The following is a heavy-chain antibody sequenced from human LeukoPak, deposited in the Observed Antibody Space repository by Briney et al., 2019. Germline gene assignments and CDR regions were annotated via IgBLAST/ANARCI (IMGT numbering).Heavy chain of an antibody. D-gene: IGHD3-10*01. CDR1: GYRFTSYW. J-gene: IGHJ4*02. Sequence: GESLKISYKGSGYRFTSYWIAWARQMPGKGLEWMGIIYPGDSETRYRPSFQGQVTISADKSISTAYLQWSSLKASDTAMYYGARLAYYYGSGSYYFDYWGQGTLVTVSS. CDR3: ARLAYYYGSGSYYFDY. V-gene: IGHV5-51*01. CDR2: IYPGDSET.